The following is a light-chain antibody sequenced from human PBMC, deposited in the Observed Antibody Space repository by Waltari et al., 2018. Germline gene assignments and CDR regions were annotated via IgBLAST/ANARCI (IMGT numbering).Light chain of an antibody. Sequence: QSALTQPPSASGSPGQSVTISCTGTSSDVGAYNYVSWYQQYPDKAPKLMIYEVTKRPSGVPDRFSGSKSGNTATLTLFGPQAEDEADYYCSSYTTSGGLLFGGGTKLT. J-gene: IGLJ2*01. CDR1: SSDVGAYNY. CDR3: SSYTTSGGLL. V-gene: IGLV2-8*01. CDR2: EVT.